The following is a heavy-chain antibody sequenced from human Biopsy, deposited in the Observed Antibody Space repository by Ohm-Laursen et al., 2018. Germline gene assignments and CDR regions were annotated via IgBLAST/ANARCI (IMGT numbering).Heavy chain of an antibody. Sequence: SLRLSCAASGFSFSSYGMHWVRQAPGKGLEWVAVLWYDGTNKYYADSVKGRFTISRDNSKNTLYPQMNSLRAADTAKYYCATELLPPGVGGPWLESWGQGISVTVSS. CDR1: GFSFSSYG. CDR3: ATELLPPGVGGPWLES. CDR2: LWYDGTNK. J-gene: IGHJ5*01. D-gene: IGHD3-10*01. V-gene: IGHV3-33*01.